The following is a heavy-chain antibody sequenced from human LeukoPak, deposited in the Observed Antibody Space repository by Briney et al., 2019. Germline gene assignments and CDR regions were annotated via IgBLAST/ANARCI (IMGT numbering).Heavy chain of an antibody. CDR3: ARDFGSGWYNYYYYMDV. CDR1: GFTFSSYG. CDR2: IWYDGSNK. J-gene: IGHJ6*03. Sequence: GGSLRLSCAASGFTFSSYGMHWVRQAPGKGLEWVAVIWYDGSNKYYADSVKGRFTISRDNSKNALYLQMNSLRAEDTAVYYCARDFGSGWYNYYYYMDVWGKGTTVTVSS. D-gene: IGHD6-19*01. V-gene: IGHV3-33*01.